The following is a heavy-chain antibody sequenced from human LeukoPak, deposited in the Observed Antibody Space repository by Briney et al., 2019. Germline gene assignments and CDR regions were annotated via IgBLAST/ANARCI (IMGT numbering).Heavy chain of an antibody. V-gene: IGHV3-7*01. CDR2: IKQDGSEK. CDR3: ARDLVVPADIPFHYYYYMDV. CDR1: GFTFSSYW. Sequence: PGGSLRLSCAASGFTFSSYWMSWVRQAPGKGLEWVANIKQDGSEKYNVDSVCDRYTNSRDNDNKSLYVQMNSLRAEDTAVYYCARDLVVPADIPFHYYYYMDVWGKGTTVTVSS. J-gene: IGHJ6*03. D-gene: IGHD2-2*02.